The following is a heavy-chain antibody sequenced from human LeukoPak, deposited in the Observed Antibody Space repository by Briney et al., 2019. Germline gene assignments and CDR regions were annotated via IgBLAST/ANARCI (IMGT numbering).Heavy chain of an antibody. J-gene: IGHJ4*02. V-gene: IGHV3-30-3*01. CDR2: ISYDGSNK. CDR3: ARDIAPAYYFDY. CDR1: GFTFSSYA. Sequence: GGSLRLSCAASGFTFSSYAMSWVRQAPGKGLEWVAVISYDGSNKYYADSVKGRFTISRDNSKNTLYLQMNSLRAEDTAVYYCARDIAPAYYFDYWGQGTLVTVSS. D-gene: IGHD6-13*01.